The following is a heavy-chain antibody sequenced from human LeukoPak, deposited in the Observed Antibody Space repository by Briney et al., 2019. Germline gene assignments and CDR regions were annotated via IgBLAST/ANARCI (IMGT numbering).Heavy chain of an antibody. J-gene: IGHJ4*02. CDR1: GFTFSSYG. Sequence: SGGSLRLSCAASGFTFSSYGMSWVRQAPGKGLEWASTISGNGGSTYYADSVKGRFTISRDNSKNTLYLQMNSLRAEDTAIYYCAKGNRYCSSTSCYQTSFDYWGQGTLVTVSS. D-gene: IGHD2-2*01. CDR3: AKGNRYCSSTSCYQTSFDY. CDR2: ISGNGGST. V-gene: IGHV3-23*01.